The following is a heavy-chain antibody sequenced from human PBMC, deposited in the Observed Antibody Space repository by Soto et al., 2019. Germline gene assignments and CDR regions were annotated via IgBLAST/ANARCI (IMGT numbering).Heavy chain of an antibody. CDR3: AKDPTEQWLVPRGGFDY. Sequence: VGTLFLSCADPRFTLRKYWMSVVRRERGEGLEWVANIKQDGSEKYYVDSVKGRFTISRDNSKNTLYLQMDSLRAEDTAVYYCAKDPTEQWLVPRGGFDYWGQGTLVTVSS. D-gene: IGHD6-19*01. CDR1: RFTLRKYW. J-gene: IGHJ4*02. V-gene: IGHV3-7*05. CDR2: IKQDGSEK.